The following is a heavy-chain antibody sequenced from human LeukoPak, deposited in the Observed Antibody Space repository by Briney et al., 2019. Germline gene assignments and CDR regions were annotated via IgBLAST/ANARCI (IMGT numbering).Heavy chain of an antibody. CDR2: ISWNSGSI. D-gene: IGHD3-22*01. V-gene: IGHV3-9*01. J-gene: IGHJ3*02. Sequence: PGRSLRLSCAASGFTFDDYAMHWVRQAPGQGLEWVSGISWNSGSIGYADSVKGRFTISRDNAKNSLYLQMNSLRAEDTALYYCAKDMYYDRFAFDIWGQGTMVTVSS. CDR3: AKDMYYDRFAFDI. CDR1: GFTFDDYA.